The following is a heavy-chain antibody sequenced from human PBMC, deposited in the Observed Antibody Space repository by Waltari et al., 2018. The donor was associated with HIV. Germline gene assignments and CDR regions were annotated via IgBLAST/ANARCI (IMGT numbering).Heavy chain of an antibody. CDR3: ARAGRDGKLPPDY. CDR2: INRDGSST. V-gene: IGHV3-74*01. D-gene: IGHD1-7*01. CDR1: GFTFSSYW. J-gene: IGHJ4*02. Sequence: EVQLVESGGGLVQPGGSLRLSCAASGFTFSSYWTHWVRQAPGKGLVLVSRINRDGSSTSYADSVKGRFTISRDNAKNTLYLQMNSLRAEDTAVYYCARAGRDGKLPPDYWGQGTLVTVSS.